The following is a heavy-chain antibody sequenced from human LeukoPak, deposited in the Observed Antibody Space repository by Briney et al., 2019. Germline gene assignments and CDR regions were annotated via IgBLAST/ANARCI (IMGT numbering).Heavy chain of an antibody. CDR3: ARGNARGYSYGPNYFDY. CDR1: GGSISSYY. D-gene: IGHD5-18*01. Sequence: SETLSLTCTVSGGSISSYYWSWIRQPPGKGLEWIGYIYHSGSTNYNPSLKSRVTISVDTSKNQFSLKLSSVTAADTAVYYCARGNARGYSYGPNYFDYWGQGTLVTVSS. J-gene: IGHJ4*02. V-gene: IGHV4-59*01. CDR2: IYHSGST.